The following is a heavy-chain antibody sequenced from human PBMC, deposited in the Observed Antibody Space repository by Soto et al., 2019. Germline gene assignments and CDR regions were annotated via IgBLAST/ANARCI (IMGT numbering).Heavy chain of an antibody. J-gene: IGHJ4*02. CDR1: GFIVSSHY. Sequence: TGGSLRLSCAASGFIVSSHYMSWVRQAPGKGLEWVSIIYSGGSTYYADSVKGRFTISRDNSKNTLFLQLNSLRGDDTAVYYCVRDKSPADMALGYWGQGAPVTVSS. CDR3: VRDKSPADMALGY. V-gene: IGHV3-53*01. CDR2: IYSGGST.